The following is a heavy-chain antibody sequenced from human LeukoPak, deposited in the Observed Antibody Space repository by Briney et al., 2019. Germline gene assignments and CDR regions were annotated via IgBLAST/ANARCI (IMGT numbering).Heavy chain of an antibody. D-gene: IGHD5-12*01. CDR2: VSRSSRFI. V-gene: IGHV3-21*01. J-gene: IGHJ4*02. CDR1: GFAFSTYS. CDR3: ARVSVAFDYFFES. Sequence: PGGSLRLSCAASGFAFSTYSMNWVRQAPGKGLEWVSSVSRSSRFIFYADSVQGRFTISRDDAKHSLFLQMNSLRAQDTAVYYFARVSVAFDYFFESWGQGTLVTVSS.